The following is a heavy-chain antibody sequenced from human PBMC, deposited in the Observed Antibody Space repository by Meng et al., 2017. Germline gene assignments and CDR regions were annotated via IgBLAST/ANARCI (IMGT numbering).Heavy chain of an antibody. CDR1: GYTFTGYY. CDR2: INPNSGGT. D-gene: IGHD6-19*01. Sequence: VQLVHAGGGVKKPGAPVTVSCKASGYTFTGYYMHWVRQAPGQGLEWMGRINPNSGGTNYAQKFQGRVTMTRDTSISTAYMELSRLRSDDTAVYYCARSEWLAFFDYWGQGTLVTVSS. J-gene: IGHJ4*02. V-gene: IGHV1-2*06. CDR3: ARSEWLAFFDY.